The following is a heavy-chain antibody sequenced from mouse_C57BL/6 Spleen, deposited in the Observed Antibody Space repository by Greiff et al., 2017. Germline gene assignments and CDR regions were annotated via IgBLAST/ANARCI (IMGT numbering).Heavy chain of an antibody. D-gene: IGHD1-1*01. V-gene: IGHV1-72*01. Sequence: QVQLKQPGAELVKPGASVKLSCKASGYTFTSYWMHWVKQRPGRGLEWIGRIDPNSGGTKYNEKFKSKATLTVDKPSSTAYMQLSSLTSEDSAVYYCARGGVITTVVAGDYFDYWGQGTTLTVSS. CDR1: GYTFTSYW. CDR2: IDPNSGGT. CDR3: ARGGVITTVVAGDYFDY. J-gene: IGHJ2*01.